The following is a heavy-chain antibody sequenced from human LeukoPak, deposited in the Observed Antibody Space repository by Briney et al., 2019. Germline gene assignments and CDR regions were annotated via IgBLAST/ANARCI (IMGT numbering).Heavy chain of an antibody. CDR1: GYIFTNYW. CDR2: IYPGDSDT. J-gene: IGHJ6*02. CDR3: ARVIGGWHSNYAMDV. V-gene: IGHV5-51*01. Sequence: GGSLQISCKGSGYIFTNYWIGWVRPMPGEGLEWMGVIYPGDSDTRYSLSFQGQVTISADKSISTASLHWSTLKASDSAMYYCARVIGGWHSNYAMDVWGQGTTVTVSS. D-gene: IGHD6-19*01.